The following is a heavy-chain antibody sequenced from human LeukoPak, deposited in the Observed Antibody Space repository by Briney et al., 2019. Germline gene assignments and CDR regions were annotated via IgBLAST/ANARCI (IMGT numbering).Heavy chain of an antibody. CDR1: GFTFTSSA. J-gene: IGHJ4*02. CDR3: ARGLTMIVGTFDY. CDR2: IVVGSSNT. V-gene: IGHV1-58*02. D-gene: IGHD3-22*01. Sequence: SVTVSCKASGFTFTSSAMQWVRQARGQRLEWIGWIVVGSSNTNYAQKFQERVTITRDMSTSTAYMELSSLRSEDTAVYYCARGLTMIVGTFDYWGQGTLVTVSS.